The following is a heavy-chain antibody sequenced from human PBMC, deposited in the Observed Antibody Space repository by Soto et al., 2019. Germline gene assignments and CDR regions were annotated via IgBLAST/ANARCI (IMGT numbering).Heavy chain of an antibody. Sequence: ASVKVSCKASGYTFTSYGISWVRQAPGQGLEWMGWISAYNGNTNYAQKLQGRVTMTTDTSTSTAYMELRSLRSDDTAVYYCARSGEGGLFTAMVIGGDYGLFDYWGQGTLVTVSS. CDR1: GYTFTSYG. CDR3: ARSGEGGLFTAMVIGGDYGLFDY. J-gene: IGHJ4*02. CDR2: ISAYNGNT. D-gene: IGHD5-18*01. V-gene: IGHV1-18*01.